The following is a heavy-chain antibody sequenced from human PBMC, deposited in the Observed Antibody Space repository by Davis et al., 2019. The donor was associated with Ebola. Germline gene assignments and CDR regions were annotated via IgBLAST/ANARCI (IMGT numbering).Heavy chain of an antibody. CDR2: ISAYNGNT. D-gene: IGHD4-17*01. CDR3: ARAYGDWWYFDL. V-gene: IGHV1-18*01. Sequence: ASVKVSCKASGSTFTSYGISWGRQAPGQGLEWMGGISAYNGNTNYAQKLQGRVTMTTDTSTSTAYMELRSLRSDDTAVYYCARAYGDWWYFDLWGRGTLVTVSS. CDR1: GSTFTSYG. J-gene: IGHJ2*01.